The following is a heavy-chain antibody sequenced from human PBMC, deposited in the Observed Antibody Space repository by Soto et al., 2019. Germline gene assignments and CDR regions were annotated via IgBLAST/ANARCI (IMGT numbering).Heavy chain of an antibody. CDR2: IKQDGSEK. V-gene: IGHV3-7*01. CDR1: GFTFSSYW. CDR3: ARGLTIFGVARTYYFDY. J-gene: IGHJ4*02. Sequence: GGSLRLSCAASGFTFSSYWMSWVRQAPGKGLEWVANIKQDGSEKYYVDSVKGRFTISRDNAKNLLYLQMNSLRAEDTAVYYCARGLTIFGVARTYYFDYWGQGTLVTVS. D-gene: IGHD3-3*01.